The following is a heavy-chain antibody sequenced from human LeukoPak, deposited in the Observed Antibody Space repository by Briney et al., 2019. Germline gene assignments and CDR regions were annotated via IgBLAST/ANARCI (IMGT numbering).Heavy chain of an antibody. CDR3: ARGGISYYGMDV. CDR2: IYNTGTT. J-gene: IGHJ6*02. D-gene: IGHD3-16*01. Sequence: SETLSLTCTVSGGSISGYYWSWLRQSPGKGLEWIGYIYNTGTTNYNPSLKSRVTISVDMSRNQFSLKLNSVTAADTAVYYCARGGISYYGMDVWGQGTTVTVSS. V-gene: IGHV4-59*01. CDR1: GGSISGYY.